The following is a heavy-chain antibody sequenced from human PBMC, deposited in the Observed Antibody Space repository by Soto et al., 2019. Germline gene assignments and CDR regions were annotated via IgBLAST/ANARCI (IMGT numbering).Heavy chain of an antibody. CDR2: ITCEGGNT. CDR1: GFTFVYFA. V-gene: IGHV3-43D*04. Sequence: PGGALRLSCVATGFTFVYFAMLWVRQSPGQGLEWISLITCEGGNTFYADSVKGRFSISRDNGKNSIYLHMNSLRPEDSAFYYCAKGHSLHSVASMVDTWDQGTLATVSS. J-gene: IGHJ5*02. D-gene: IGHD3-10*01. CDR3: AKGHSLHSVASMVDT.